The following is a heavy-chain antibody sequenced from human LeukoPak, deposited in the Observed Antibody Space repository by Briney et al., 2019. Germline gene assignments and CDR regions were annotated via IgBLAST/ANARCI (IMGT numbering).Heavy chain of an antibody. CDR3: ARRLNCNGWAPPIDY. J-gene: IGHJ4*02. Sequence: PGESLTISCQGYGYRFTSHWIGWVRQTPGKGLEWMGIIHPLDSDTKYSPSFQGQITISADKSAAYLHWSSLQASDTGKYYCARRLNCNGWAPPIDYWGQGTLVTVSS. V-gene: IGHV5-51*01. CDR2: IHPLDSDT. D-gene: IGHD1-26*01. CDR1: GYRFTSHW.